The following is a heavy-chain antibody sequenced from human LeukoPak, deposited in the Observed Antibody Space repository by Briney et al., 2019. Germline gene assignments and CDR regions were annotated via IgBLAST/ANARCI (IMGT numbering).Heavy chain of an antibody. V-gene: IGHV4-39*07. Sequence: KLSETLSLTCTVSGGSISSSSYYWGWIRQPPGKGLEWIGSIYYSGSTYYNPSLKSRVTISVDTSKNQFSLKLSSVTAADTAVYYCARDPIAAAKGFDYWGQGTLVTVSS. CDR1: GGSISSSSYY. CDR2: IYYSGST. J-gene: IGHJ4*02. D-gene: IGHD6-13*01. CDR3: ARDPIAAAKGFDY.